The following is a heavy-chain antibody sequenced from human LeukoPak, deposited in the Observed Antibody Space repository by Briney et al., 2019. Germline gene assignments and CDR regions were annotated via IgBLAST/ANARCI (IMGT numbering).Heavy chain of an antibody. CDR3: ARGGRNYARSNNWFDP. Sequence: SETLSLTCAVYGGSFSGYYWSWIRQPPGKGLEWIGEINHSGSTNYNPSLKSRVTISVDTSKNRFSLKLSSVTAADTAMYYCARGGRNYARSNNWFDPWGQGTLVTVSS. CDR1: GGSFSGYY. D-gene: IGHD1-7*01. J-gene: IGHJ5*02. V-gene: IGHV4-34*01. CDR2: INHSGST.